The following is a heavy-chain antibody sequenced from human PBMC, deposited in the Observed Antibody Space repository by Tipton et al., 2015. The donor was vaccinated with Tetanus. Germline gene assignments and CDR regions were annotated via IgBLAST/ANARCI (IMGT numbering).Heavy chain of an antibody. Sequence: SLRLSCVGSGFTFTEAWLSWVRQAPGKGLEWIGRIKAGGTVDYAASLKGRFTIPRDDSKNTLYLQLNSLTTEDTAVYYCTTVSHFNLGALGTQVTVSS. CDR3: TTVSHFNL. CDR2: IKAGGTV. D-gene: IGHD3-3*02. CDR1: GFTFTEAW. V-gene: IGHV3-15*01. J-gene: IGHJ4*02.